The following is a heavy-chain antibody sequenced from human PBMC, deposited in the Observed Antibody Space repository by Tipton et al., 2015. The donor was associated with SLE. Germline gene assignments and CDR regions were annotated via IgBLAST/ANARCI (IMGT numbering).Heavy chain of an antibody. Sequence: TLSLTCSVSGYSISTGYYWGWIRQSPGTGLEWIGNIYHSGNTYYNPSLKSRVTISVDTSRNQFSLKLSSVTAADTAAYYCARTTVTIRGNFDLWGRGILVTVSS. V-gene: IGHV4-38-2*01. J-gene: IGHJ2*01. CDR3: ARTTVTIRGNFDL. CDR1: GYSISTGYY. D-gene: IGHD4-17*01. CDR2: IYHSGNT.